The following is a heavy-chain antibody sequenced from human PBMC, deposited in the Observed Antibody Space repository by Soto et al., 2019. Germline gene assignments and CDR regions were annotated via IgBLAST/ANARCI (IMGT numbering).Heavy chain of an antibody. CDR3: ARGRRGYSYGSSRLGMDV. CDR2: IIPIFGTA. J-gene: IGHJ6*01. CDR1: GGTFSSYA. Sequence: VGSVKVYFKTSGGTFSSYAISWVRQAPGQGLEWMGGIIPIFGTANYAQKFQGRVTITADESTSTAYMELSRLRSEDTAVYYCARGRRGYSYGSSRLGMDVWGQGTTVTVSS. D-gene: IGHD5-18*01. V-gene: IGHV1-69*13.